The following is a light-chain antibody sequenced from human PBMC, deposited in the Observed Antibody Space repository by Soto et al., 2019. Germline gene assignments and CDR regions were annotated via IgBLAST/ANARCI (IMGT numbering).Light chain of an antibody. V-gene: IGKV3-15*01. J-gene: IGKJ2*01. CDR3: HQYNSWPPGT. CDR1: QSISRS. Sequence: ILLTQSPAILSVSPGERAALSCRASQSISRSLAWYQQKPCQAPRLLISDASTRATGIPARFSGSGSGTEFTLTISSLQSEDFALYYCHQYNSWPPGTFGQETKV. CDR2: DAS.